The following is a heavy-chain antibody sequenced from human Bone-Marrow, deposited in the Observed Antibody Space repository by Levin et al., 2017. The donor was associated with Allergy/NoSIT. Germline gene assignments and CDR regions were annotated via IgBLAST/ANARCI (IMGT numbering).Heavy chain of an antibody. CDR2: ISGTAATT. D-gene: IGHD4-11*01. V-gene: IGHV3-23*01. J-gene: IGHJ4*02. CDR1: GFTFSSYA. CDR3: AKDLQMTTVIYYFDY. Sequence: RAGGSLRLSCETSGFTFSSYAMGWVRQAPGKGLEWVSGISGTAATTYYADSVKGRFTISRDNSRNTLYLQMNSLRAEDTAVYYCAKDLQMTTVIYYFDYWGQGTLVTVSS.